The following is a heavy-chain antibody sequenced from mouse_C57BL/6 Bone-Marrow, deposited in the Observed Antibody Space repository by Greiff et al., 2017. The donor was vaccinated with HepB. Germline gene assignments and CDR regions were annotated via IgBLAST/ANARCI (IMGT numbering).Heavy chain of an antibody. CDR1: GYTFTSYW. V-gene: IGHV1-64*01. J-gene: IGHJ3*01. CDR3: ARDYDGYPWFAY. Sequence: QVQLKQPGAELVKPGASVKLSCKASGYTFTSYWMHWVKQRPGQGLEWIGMIHPNSGSTNYNEKFKSKATLTVDKSSSTAYMQLSSLTSEDSAVYYCARDYDGYPWFAYWGQGTLVTVSA. D-gene: IGHD2-3*01. CDR2: IHPNSGST.